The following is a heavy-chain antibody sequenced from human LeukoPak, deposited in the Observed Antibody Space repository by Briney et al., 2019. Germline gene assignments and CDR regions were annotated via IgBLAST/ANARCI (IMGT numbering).Heavy chain of an antibody. J-gene: IGHJ6*02. CDR3: ARDVAVAGTDSYYYGMDV. CDR2: INPSGGST. Sequence: ASVKVSCKASGYTFTSYHMHWVRQPPGQGLEWMGIINPSGGSTSYAQKFQGRVNMTRDTSTSPVYMELSSLRSGDMAVYYCARDVAVAGTDSYYYGMDVWGQGTTVTVSS. V-gene: IGHV1-46*01. D-gene: IGHD6-19*01. CDR1: GYTFTSYH.